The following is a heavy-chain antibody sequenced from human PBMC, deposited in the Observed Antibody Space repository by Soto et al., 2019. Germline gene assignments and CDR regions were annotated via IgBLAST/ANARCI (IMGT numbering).Heavy chain of an antibody. Sequence: GGSLRLSCAASGFTFSKAWMNWVGQAPGKGLEWVGRIKSKTDGGTTDYAAPVKGRFTISRDDSKNTLYLQMNSLKTEDTAVYYCTTEWIITMIVVAIYYWGQGTLVTVSS. CDR2: IKSKTDGGTT. CDR1: GFTFSKAW. V-gene: IGHV3-15*07. CDR3: TTEWIITMIVVAIYY. D-gene: IGHD3-22*01. J-gene: IGHJ4*02.